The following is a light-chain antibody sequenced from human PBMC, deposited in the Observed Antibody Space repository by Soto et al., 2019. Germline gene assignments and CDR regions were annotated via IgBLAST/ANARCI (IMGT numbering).Light chain of an antibody. J-gene: IGKJ1*01. CDR2: GAS. CDR3: QQYDNWPRT. Sequence: EVVMTQSPATLSVSPGERATLSCRASQSIGNNLAWYQQIPGQAPRFLIYGASTRATGIPVRFSGSGSGTEFTLTISSLQSEDFAVYYCQQYDNWPRTFGQGTKVEIK. V-gene: IGKV3-15*01. CDR1: QSIGNN.